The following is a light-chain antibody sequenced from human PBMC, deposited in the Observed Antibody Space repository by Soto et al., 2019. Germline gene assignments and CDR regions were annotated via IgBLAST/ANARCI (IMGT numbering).Light chain of an antibody. J-gene: IGLJ3*02. V-gene: IGLV2-14*01. CDR2: EVS. CDR1: SNDVGGFNY. CDR3: NSYTTTSARV. Sequence: QSALTQPASVPGSPGQSITISCTGTSNDVGGFNYVSWYQQHPGKAPKVIIYEVSNRPSGVSNRFSGSKSGNTASLTISGLQAEDEADYYCNSYTTTSARVFGGGTKVTVL.